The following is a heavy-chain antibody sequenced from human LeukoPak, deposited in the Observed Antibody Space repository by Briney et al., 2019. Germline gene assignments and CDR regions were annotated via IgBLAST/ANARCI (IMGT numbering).Heavy chain of an antibody. CDR1: GGSISSSNYY. D-gene: IGHD6-19*01. CDR3: ARHPGYSSGLY. J-gene: IGHJ4*02. Sequence: SETLPLTCSVSGGSISSSNYYWGWIRQPPGKGLEWIGSIYYSGTTYYNPSLESRVSISVDTSKNRFSLKLTSVTAADTAVYYCARHPGYSSGLYWGQGTLVTVSS. V-gene: IGHV4-39*01. CDR2: IYYSGTT.